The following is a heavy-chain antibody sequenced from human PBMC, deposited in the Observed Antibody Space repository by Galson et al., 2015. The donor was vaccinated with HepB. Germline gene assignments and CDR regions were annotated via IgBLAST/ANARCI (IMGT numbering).Heavy chain of an antibody. CDR1: GGSISSSSYY. V-gene: IGHV4-39*01. CDR3: ARQAVAGGYYFDY. D-gene: IGHD6-19*01. Sequence: ETLSLTCTVSGGSISSSSYYWGWIRQPPGKGLEWIGSIYYSGSTYYNPSLKSRVTISVDTSKNQFSLKLSSVTAADTAVYYCARQAVAGGYYFDYWGQGTLVTVSS. CDR2: IYYSGST. J-gene: IGHJ4*02.